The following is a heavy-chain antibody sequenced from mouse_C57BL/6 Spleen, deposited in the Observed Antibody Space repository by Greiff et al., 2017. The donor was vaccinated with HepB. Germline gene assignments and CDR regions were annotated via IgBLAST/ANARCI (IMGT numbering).Heavy chain of an antibody. V-gene: IGHV5-17*01. Sequence: EVKLMESGGGLAKPGGSLKLSCAASGFTFSDYGMHWVRQAPEKGLEWVAYISSGSSTIYYADTVKGRFTISRDNAKNTLFLQMTSLRSEDTAMYYCARPEDGGYYFDYWGQGTTLTVSS. CDR1: GFTFSDYG. CDR2: ISSGSSTI. J-gene: IGHJ2*01. CDR3: ARPEDGGYYFDY.